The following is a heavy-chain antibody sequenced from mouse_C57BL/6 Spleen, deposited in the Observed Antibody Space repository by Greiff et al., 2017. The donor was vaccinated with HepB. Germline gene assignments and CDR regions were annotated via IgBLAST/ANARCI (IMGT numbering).Heavy chain of an antibody. V-gene: IGHV1-64*01. CDR1: GYTFTSYW. Sequence: VKLQESGAELVKPGASVKLSCKASGYTFTSYWMHWVKQRPGQGLEWIGMIHPNSGSTNYNEKFKSKATLTVDKSSSTAYMQLSSLTSEDSAVYYCARGYGSSDWYFDVWGTGTTVTVSS. D-gene: IGHD1-1*01. CDR3: ARGYGSSDWYFDV. CDR2: IHPNSGST. J-gene: IGHJ1*03.